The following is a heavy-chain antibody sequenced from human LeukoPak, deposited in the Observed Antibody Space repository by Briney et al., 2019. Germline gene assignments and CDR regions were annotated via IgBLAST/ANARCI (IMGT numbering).Heavy chain of an antibody. Sequence: PSETLSLTCAVYGGSFSGYHWSWIRQPPGKGLEWIGEINHSGSTNYNPSLKSRVTISVDTSKNQFSLKLSSVTAADTAVYYCAREGPSIAARLFDYWGQGTLVTVSS. D-gene: IGHD6-6*01. V-gene: IGHV4-34*01. CDR3: AREGPSIAARLFDY. J-gene: IGHJ4*02. CDR2: INHSGST. CDR1: GGSFSGYH.